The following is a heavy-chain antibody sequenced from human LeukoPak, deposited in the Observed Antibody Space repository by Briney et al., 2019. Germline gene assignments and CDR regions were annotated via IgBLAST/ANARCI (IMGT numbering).Heavy chain of an antibody. V-gene: IGHV3-48*03. CDR1: GFTFSGYE. CDR2: ISNNGGTI. Sequence: GGSLRLSCAASGFTFSGYEMNWVRQAPGKGLEWVSYISNNGGTISYADSVKGRFTISRDNAKNSLFLQMNSLRAEDTAVYYCARDAYTYGMVFDYWGQGTLVTVPS. D-gene: IGHD5-18*01. J-gene: IGHJ4*02. CDR3: ARDAYTYGMVFDY.